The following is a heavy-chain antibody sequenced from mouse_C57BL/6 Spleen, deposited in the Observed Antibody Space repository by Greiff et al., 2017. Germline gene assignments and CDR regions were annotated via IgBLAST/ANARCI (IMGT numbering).Heavy chain of an antibody. CDR1: GFTFSNYW. J-gene: IGHJ3*01. Sequence: VQLKQSGGGLVQPGGSMKLSCVASGFTFSNYWMNWVRQSPEKGLEWVAQIRLKSDNYATHYAESVKGRFTISRDDSKSSVYLQMNNLRAEDTGIYYCTAPLTGPFAYWGQGTLVTVSA. V-gene: IGHV6-3*01. D-gene: IGHD4-1*01. CDR2: IRLKSDNYAT. CDR3: TAPLTGPFAY.